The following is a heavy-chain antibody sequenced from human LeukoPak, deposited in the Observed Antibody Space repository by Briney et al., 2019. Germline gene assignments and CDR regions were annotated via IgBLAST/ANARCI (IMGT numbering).Heavy chain of an antibody. D-gene: IGHD6-19*01. CDR3: ATGYSSGWPPYY. J-gene: IGHJ4*02. Sequence: PGGSLRLSCAASGFTFSSYSMNWVRQAPGKGLEWVSSISSSSSYIYYADSVKGRFTISRDNAKNSLYLQMNSLRAEDTALYYCATGYSSGWPPYYWGQGTLVTVSS. CDR1: GFTFSSYS. CDR2: ISSSSSYI. V-gene: IGHV3-21*04.